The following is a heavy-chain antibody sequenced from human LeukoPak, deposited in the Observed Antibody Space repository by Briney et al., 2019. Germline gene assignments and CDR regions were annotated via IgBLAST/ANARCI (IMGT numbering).Heavy chain of an antibody. CDR1: GFTFTDEY. V-gene: IGHV1-2*02. CDR2: INPYSGAT. J-gene: IGHJ4*02. CDR3: ARNLGELELGY. Sequence: ASVKVSCKSSGFTFTDEYIHWVRQAPGQGLEWMGWINPYSGATNYAQKFQGRVTMTRDTSISTAYMELSRLRSDDTAVYYCARNLGELELGYWGQGTLVTVSS. D-gene: IGHD1-7*01.